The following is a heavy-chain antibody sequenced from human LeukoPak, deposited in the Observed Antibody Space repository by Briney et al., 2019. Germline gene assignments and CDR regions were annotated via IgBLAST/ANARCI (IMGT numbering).Heavy chain of an antibody. V-gene: IGHV3-48*03. CDR1: GFIFSTFE. D-gene: IGHD7-27*01. Sequence: GGSLRLSCAGSGFIFSTFEMNWVRQAPGKGLEWVSHINTGSTIHYADSVRGRFTISRDNAKNSLYLQMNGLRVEDTAVYYCARDLNWETYWGQGTLVSVSS. CDR3: ARDLNWETY. CDR2: INTGSTI. J-gene: IGHJ4*02.